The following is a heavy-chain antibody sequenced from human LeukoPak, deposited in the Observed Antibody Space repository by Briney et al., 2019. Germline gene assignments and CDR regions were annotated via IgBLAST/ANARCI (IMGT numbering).Heavy chain of an antibody. V-gene: IGHV1-2*02. CDR2: INPNSGGT. CDR3: ERKAYDILPGYMDV. Sequence: ASVKVSCKASGYTFTGYYMHWVRQAPGQGLEWMGWINPNSGGTNYAQKFQGRVTMTRDTSISTAYMELSRLRSDDTAVFFRERKAYDILPGYMDVWGKGTTVTISS. D-gene: IGHD3-9*01. J-gene: IGHJ6*03. CDR1: GYTFTGYY.